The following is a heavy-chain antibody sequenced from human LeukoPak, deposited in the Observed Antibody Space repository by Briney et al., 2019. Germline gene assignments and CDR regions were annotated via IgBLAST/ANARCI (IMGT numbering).Heavy chain of an antibody. D-gene: IGHD1-26*01. CDR2: ISGSGSDT. V-gene: IGHV3-23*01. J-gene: IGHJ5*02. CDR3: AKSGYQLLYNWFDP. CDR1: GFTFSSYS. Sequence: GGSLRLSCAASGFTFSSYSMNWVRQAPGKGLEWVSGISGSGSDTNYADSVKGRFTISRDNSKNTLYLQMNSLRAEDTAVYYCAKSGYQLLYNWFDPWGQGTLVTVSS.